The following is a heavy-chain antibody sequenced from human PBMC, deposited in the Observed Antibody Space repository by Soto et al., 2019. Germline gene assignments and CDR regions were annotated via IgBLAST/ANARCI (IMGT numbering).Heavy chain of an antibody. V-gene: IGHV4-59*01. CDR3: TRERYYYDSSGYYYRRYFDL. CDR2: IYSSGST. Sequence: QVQLQESCPGLVKPSETLSLTCTVSGGSISSYYWSWIRQPPGKGLEWFGYIYSSGSTNYNPSLKSRVTISVATFKNQVSLKLSAVTAADTAVYYCTRERYYYDSSGYYYRRYFDLWCRGTLVTVSS. J-gene: IGHJ2*01. D-gene: IGHD3-22*01. CDR1: GGSISSYY.